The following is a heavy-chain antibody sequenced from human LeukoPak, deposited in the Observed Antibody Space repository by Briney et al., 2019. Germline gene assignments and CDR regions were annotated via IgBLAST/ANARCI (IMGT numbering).Heavy chain of an antibody. CDR3: AKAPVTTCSGAYCYPFDY. CDR2: ISVSGNT. D-gene: IGHD2-21*01. J-gene: IGHJ4*02. Sequence: GRSLRLSCAASGFTFSSHALHWVRQAPGKGLEWVSAISVSGNTYHADSVKGWFTISRDSSKNTLYLQMNRLRAEDAAVYYCAKAPVTTCSGAYCYPFDYWGQGTLVTVSS. CDR1: GFTFSSHA. V-gene: IGHV3-23*01.